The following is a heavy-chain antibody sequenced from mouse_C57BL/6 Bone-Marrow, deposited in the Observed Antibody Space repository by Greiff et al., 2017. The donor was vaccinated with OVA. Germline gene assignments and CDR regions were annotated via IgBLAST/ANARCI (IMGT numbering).Heavy chain of an antibody. CDR3: ARTELYYYGSSHYYYAMDY. D-gene: IGHD1-1*01. Sequence: QVQLKQPGAELVMPGASVKLSCKASGYTFTSYWMHWVKQRPGQGLEWIGEIDPSDSYTNYNQKFKGKSTLTVDKSSSTAYMQLSSLTSEDSAVYYCARTELYYYGSSHYYYAMDYWGQGTSVTVSS. V-gene: IGHV1-69*01. CDR2: IDPSDSYT. CDR1: GYTFTSYW. J-gene: IGHJ4*01.